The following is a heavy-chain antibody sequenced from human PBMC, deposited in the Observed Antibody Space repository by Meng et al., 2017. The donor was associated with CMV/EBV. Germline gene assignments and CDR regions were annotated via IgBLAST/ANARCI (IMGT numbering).Heavy chain of an antibody. CDR2: ISSSSSYI. V-gene: IGHV3-21*01. D-gene: IGHD3-3*01. CDR1: FSIYS. J-gene: IGHJ5*02. CDR3: ARDGYYDFWSGYYAKNWFDP. Sequence: FSIYSMNWVRQAPGKGLEWVSSISSSSSYIYYADSVKGRFTISRDNAKNSLYLQMNSLRAEDTAVYYCARDGYYDFWSGYYAKNWFDPWGQGTLVTVSS.